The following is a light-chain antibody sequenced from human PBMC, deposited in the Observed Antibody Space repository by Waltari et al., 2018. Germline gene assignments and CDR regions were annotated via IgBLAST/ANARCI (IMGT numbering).Light chain of an antibody. CDR3: SSYTTSSTPGV. J-gene: IGLJ2*01. CDR2: EVR. CDR1: SSDVGGYNY. Sequence: QSALTQPASVSGSPGQSITISCTGTSSDVGGYNYVSWYQQHPGKAPKLMIYEVRKWPSWVSSRFSGSKSGTTASLTISGLQADDEADYYCSSYTTSSTPGVFGGGTKLTVL. V-gene: IGLV2-14*01.